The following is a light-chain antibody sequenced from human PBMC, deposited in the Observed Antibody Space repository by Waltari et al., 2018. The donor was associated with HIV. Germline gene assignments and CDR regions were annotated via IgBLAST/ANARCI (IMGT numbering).Light chain of an antibody. Sequence: DTAITQSPDSLTVSLGERATITCTSPQNILPFSNNKNYLGWYQQKPGQPPQLLIYWASTRESGVPDRCSGSRSGTNCTLTISSLQAADGGIDYGQQYSSVPLTFGGGTKVEI. V-gene: IGKV4-1*01. CDR2: WAS. CDR3: QQYSSVPLT. J-gene: IGKJ4*01. CDR1: QNILPFSNNKNY.